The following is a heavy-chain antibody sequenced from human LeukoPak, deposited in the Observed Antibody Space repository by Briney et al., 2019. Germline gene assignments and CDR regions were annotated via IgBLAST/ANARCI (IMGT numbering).Heavy chain of an antibody. CDR2: ISWNSGSI. J-gene: IGHJ6*03. V-gene: IGHV3-9*01. CDR3: AKAPTGNTNYYYYMDV. D-gene: IGHD1-1*01. Sequence: GGSLRLSCAASGFTFDNYAMHWVRQAPGKGLEWVSGISWNSGSIGYADSVKGRFTISRDNAKNSLYLQMNSLRAEDTALYYCAKAPTGNTNYYYYMDVWGKGTTVTISS. CDR1: GFTFDNYA.